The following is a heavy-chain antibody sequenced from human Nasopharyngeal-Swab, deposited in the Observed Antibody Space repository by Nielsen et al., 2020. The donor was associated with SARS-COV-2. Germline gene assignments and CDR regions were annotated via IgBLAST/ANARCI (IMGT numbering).Heavy chain of an antibody. D-gene: IGHD1-26*01. CDR1: GGSIISYF. Sequence: SETLSLTCTVSGGSIISYFWTWIRQSPGKGLEWIGEIKYTGSTNYNPSLKSRVTMSIDTPKNQFSLKLSSVTAADTAMYFCTRGRYLGVYYYGMDVWGQGTTVTVSS. CDR2: IKYTGST. J-gene: IGHJ6*02. V-gene: IGHV4-34*01. CDR3: TRGRYLGVYYYGMDV.